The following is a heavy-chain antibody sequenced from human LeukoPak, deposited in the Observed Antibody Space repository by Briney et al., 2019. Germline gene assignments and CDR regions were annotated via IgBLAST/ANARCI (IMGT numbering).Heavy chain of an antibody. CDR1: GFNFANHA. Sequence: GGSLRLSCAASGFNFANHAMSWVRQTPGKGLEWVSAISGNGGSTYYADSVKGRFTISRDNSKNTLHLQLNSLRDEDTAMYYCAMRPADCSSSSCPTINRYYYGMDVWGQGTTVIVSS. J-gene: IGHJ6*02. CDR3: AMRPADCSSSSCPTINRYYYGMDV. V-gene: IGHV3-23*01. CDR2: ISGNGGST. D-gene: IGHD2-15*01.